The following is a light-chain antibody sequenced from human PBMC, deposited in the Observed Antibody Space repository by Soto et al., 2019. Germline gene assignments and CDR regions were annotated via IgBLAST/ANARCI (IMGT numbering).Light chain of an antibody. CDR3: QQYNNWPLT. CDR2: ATS. CDR1: HRVSSY. Sequence: EIVMTQSPATLSVSPGERATLSCRASHRVSSYLAWYQQKPGQAPRLLIYATSTRATGIPARFSGSGSGTEFTLTISSLQSEDFAVHYCQQYNNWPLTFGGGTKVDIK. V-gene: IGKV3-15*01. J-gene: IGKJ4*01.